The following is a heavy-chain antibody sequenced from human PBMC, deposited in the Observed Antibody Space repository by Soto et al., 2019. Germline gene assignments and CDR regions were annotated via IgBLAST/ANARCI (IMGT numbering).Heavy chain of an antibody. D-gene: IGHD6-13*01. V-gene: IGHV1-24*01. J-gene: IGHJ6*02. CDR1: GYTLSEVS. Sequence: QVQLVQSGAEVKKPGASVKVSCKVSGYTLSEVSMHWVRQAPGKGLEWMGGFDPEDGETIYAQKFQGRVTMTEDTSTDTAYMELSSLRSEDTAVYYCATKGRWYVGYYYYGMDVWGQETTVTVSS. CDR2: FDPEDGET. CDR3: ATKGRWYVGYYYYGMDV.